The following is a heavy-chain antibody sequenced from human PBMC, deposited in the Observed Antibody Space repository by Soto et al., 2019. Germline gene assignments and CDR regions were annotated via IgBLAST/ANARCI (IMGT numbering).Heavy chain of an antibody. CDR1: GFTFSNAW. Sequence: EVQLVESGGGLVKPGGSLRLSCAASGFTFSNAWISWVRQAPGKGLEWVGRIKSKTDGGTTDYAAPVKGRFTISRDDSKNTLYLQMNSLKTEDTAVYYCTTLLVDTALSFDYWGQGTLVTVSS. CDR2: IKSKTDGGTT. CDR3: TTLLVDTALSFDY. J-gene: IGHJ4*02. D-gene: IGHD5-18*01. V-gene: IGHV3-15*01.